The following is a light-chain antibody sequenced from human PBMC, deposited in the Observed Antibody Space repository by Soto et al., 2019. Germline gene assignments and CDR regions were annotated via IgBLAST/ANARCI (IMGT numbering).Light chain of an antibody. J-gene: IGLJ2*01. CDR2: SNN. CDR3: AAWDDSLNGPVV. Sequence: QSVLTQPPSASGTPGQRVTISCSGSSSNIGSNPVNWYQQLPGTAPNLLIYSNNQRPSGAPDRFSGSKSGTSASLAISGLQSEDEADYYCAAWDDSLNGPVVFGGGTKVTVL. CDR1: SSNIGSNP. V-gene: IGLV1-44*01.